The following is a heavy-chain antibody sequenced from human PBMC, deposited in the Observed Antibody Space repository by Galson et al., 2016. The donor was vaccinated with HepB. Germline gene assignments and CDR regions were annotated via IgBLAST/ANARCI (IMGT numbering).Heavy chain of an antibody. CDR2: ISGSSTYI. CDR3: ARDPPYYHVRSGYFFDY. J-gene: IGHJ4*02. V-gene: IGHV3-21*06. Sequence: SLRLSCAASGITLTTYSMNWVRQAPGKGLEWVSSISGSSTYIYYAESVKGRFTISRDNAKNSLFLQMNSLRAEDTAIYYCARDPPYYHVRSGYFFDYWGQGTLVTVSS. D-gene: IGHD3-22*01. CDR1: GITLTTYS.